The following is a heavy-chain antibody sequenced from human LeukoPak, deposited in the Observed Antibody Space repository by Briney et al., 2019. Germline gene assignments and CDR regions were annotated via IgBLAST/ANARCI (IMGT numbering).Heavy chain of an antibody. Sequence: GGSLRLSCAASGFTLSTYAMSWVRQTPGKGLEWVAATSSSDAGTYHADSVRGRFTISRDNSKNTLYLQMNSQRAEDAAVYFCAKAPVTSCRGAYCYPFDSWGQGTLVTVSS. D-gene: IGHD2-21*01. V-gene: IGHV3-23*01. CDR3: AKAPVTSCRGAYCYPFDS. CDR2: TSSSDAGT. J-gene: IGHJ4*02. CDR1: GFTLSTYA.